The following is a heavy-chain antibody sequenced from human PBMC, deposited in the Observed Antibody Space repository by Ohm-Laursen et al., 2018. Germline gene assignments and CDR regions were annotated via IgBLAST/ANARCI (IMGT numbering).Heavy chain of an antibody. J-gene: IGHJ3*02. CDR2: ITSGDNSI. CDR1: GFTFSDYY. D-gene: IGHD2-15*01. V-gene: IGHV3-11*01. CDR3: ASLGYCSGGSCLWAFDI. Sequence: SLRLSCSASGFTFSDYYMTWIRQAPGKGLEWVSYITSGDNSIYYADSVKGRFTISRANAKNSLYLQMNSLRAEDTAVYYCASLGYCSGGSCLWAFDIWGQGTMVTVSS.